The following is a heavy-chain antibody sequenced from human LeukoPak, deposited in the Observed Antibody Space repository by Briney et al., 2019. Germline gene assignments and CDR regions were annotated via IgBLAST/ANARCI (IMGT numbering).Heavy chain of an antibody. CDR1: GGSISSGGYY. CDR2: IYDSGST. CDR3: ARGGPWTYYYDSSGPKEFDF. Sequence: SQTLSLTCTVSGGSISSGGYYWSWIRQHPGKGLEWIGYIYDSGSTDYNSSLKSRVTILVDTSKNQFSLKLTSVTAADTAVYYCARGGPWTYYYDSSGPKEFDFWGQGTLATVSS. J-gene: IGHJ4*02. D-gene: IGHD3-22*01. V-gene: IGHV4-31*03.